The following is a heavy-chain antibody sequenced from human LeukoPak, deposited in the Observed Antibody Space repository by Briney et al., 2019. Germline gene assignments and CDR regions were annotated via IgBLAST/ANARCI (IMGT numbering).Heavy chain of an antibody. D-gene: IGHD6-13*01. Sequence: SETLSLTCTVPGGSISSSSYYWGWIRQPPGTGLEWLGSIYYSGTAYYNRSLKSRVTISVDTSKNQFSLKLSSLTAADTAVYYCARVYYSSSYDYWYFDLWGRGTLVTVSS. CDR1: GGSISSSSYY. J-gene: IGHJ2*01. CDR3: ARVYYSSSYDYWYFDL. CDR2: IYYSGTA. V-gene: IGHV4-39*07.